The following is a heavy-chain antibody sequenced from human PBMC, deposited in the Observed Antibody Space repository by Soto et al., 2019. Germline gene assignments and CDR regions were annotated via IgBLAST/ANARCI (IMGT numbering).Heavy chain of an antibody. CDR2: IFHSGST. V-gene: IGHV4-4*02. CDR3: PRGGGYYFDY. J-gene: IGHJ4*02. D-gene: IGHD3-16*01. CDR1: SASISDYNW. Sequence: PSETLSLTCAVSSASISDYNWWNWARQPPGKGLEWIGEIFHSGSTNYNPSLKSRITISVDKSKNQFSLRLTSVTAADTAVYYWPRGGGYYFDYWGQGARVTVSS.